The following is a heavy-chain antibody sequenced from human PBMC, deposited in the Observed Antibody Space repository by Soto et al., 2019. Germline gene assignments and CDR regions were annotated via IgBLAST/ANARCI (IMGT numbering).Heavy chain of an antibody. J-gene: IGHJ2*01. CDR3: AHRSPYDSPTSSMNWYFDL. CDR1: GFSLSTSGVG. V-gene: IGHV2-5*02. Sequence: QITLKESGPTLVKPTQTLTLTCTFSGFSLSTSGVGVGWIRQPPGKALEWLALIYWDDDKRYSPSLKSRLTSPKDAXXNXVXXTMTNMDPVDTATYYCAHRSPYDSPTSSMNWYFDLWGRGTLVTVSS. CDR2: IYWDDDK. D-gene: IGHD3-16*01.